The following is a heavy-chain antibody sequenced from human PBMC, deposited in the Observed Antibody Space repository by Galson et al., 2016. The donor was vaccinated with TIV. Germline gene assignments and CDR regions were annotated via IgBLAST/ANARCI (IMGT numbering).Heavy chain of an antibody. V-gene: IGHV3-30*18. D-gene: IGHD3-3*01. J-gene: IGHJ3*01. Sequence: SLRLSCAASGFTFSSYNMHWVRQAPGKGLEWVAVIAYDGSYKHYAGSVKGRFTVSRDNPKTTLDLQMNSLGAEDTALYYCAKEENSGYYPNDAFDFWGQGTMVTVS. CDR3: AKEENSGYYPNDAFDF. CDR1: GFTFSSYN. CDR2: IAYDGSYK.